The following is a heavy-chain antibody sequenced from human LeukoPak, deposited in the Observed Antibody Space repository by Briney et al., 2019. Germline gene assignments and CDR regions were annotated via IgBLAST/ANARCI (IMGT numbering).Heavy chain of an antibody. CDR3: ARDSRDGYRRNDAFDI. CDR1: GGTFSSYA. J-gene: IGHJ3*02. D-gene: IGHD5-24*01. Sequence: ASVTVSCKASGGTFSSYAISWVRQPPAKGLAWMGRIIPIFGIANYAQKLQGRVTITSDKSTSTAYMELSSLRSDDTAVYYCARDSRDGYRRNDAFDIWGQGTMVTVSS. V-gene: IGHV1-69*04. CDR2: IIPIFGIA.